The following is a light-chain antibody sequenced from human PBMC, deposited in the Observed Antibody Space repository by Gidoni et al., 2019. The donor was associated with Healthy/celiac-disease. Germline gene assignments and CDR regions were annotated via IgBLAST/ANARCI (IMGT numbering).Light chain of an antibody. J-gene: IGKJ1*01. V-gene: IGKV1-5*03. CDR1: QSISSW. CDR3: QQYTSYSKT. CDR2: KAS. Sequence: DIQMTQSPSTLSASVGDRVTITCRASQSISSWLAWYQQKPGKAPKLRIYKASSLESGVPSRFRGSGSGTEFTLTISSLQPDDFATYYCQQYTSYSKTFGQGTKVEIK.